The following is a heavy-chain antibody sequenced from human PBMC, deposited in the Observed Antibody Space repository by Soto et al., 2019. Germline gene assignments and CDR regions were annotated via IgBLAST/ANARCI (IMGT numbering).Heavy chain of an antibody. CDR1: GFTFSSYA. Sequence: GGSLRLSCAASGFTFSSYAMSWVRQAPGKGLEWVSVISGSGGSTYYADSVKGRFTISRDNSKNTLYLQMNSLRVEDTAVYYCAESTRSYGSGSYYYYGMDVWGQGTTVTVSS. D-gene: IGHD3-10*01. V-gene: IGHV3-23*01. J-gene: IGHJ6*02. CDR3: AESTRSYGSGSYYYYGMDV. CDR2: ISGSGGST.